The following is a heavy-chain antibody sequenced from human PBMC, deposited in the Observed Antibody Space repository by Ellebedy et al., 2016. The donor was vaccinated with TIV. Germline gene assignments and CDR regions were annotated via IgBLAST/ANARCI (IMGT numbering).Heavy chain of an antibody. J-gene: IGHJ3*02. Sequence: GESLKISCAASGFTFSSWAMHWARQAPGKGLEWVSVTSNSGGQTYYADSVKGRFTTSRDNSQNTVDLQMNSLRAEDTAVYYCAKKGYTSGRSDVFDMWGQGTMVTVSS. CDR1: GFTFSSWA. D-gene: IGHD6-19*01. V-gene: IGHV3-23*01. CDR2: TSNSGGQT. CDR3: AKKGYTSGRSDVFDM.